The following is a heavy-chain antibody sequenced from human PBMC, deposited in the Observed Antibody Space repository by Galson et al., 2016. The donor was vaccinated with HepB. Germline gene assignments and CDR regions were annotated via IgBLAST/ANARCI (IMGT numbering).Heavy chain of an antibody. CDR3: ARARVVTGIYDAFKV. D-gene: IGHD2-21*02. J-gene: IGHJ3*01. CDR2: VSPDGDKG. V-gene: IGHV3-30*04. CDR1: GFSFSSFT. Sequence: SLRLSCAASGFSFSSFTMHWVRRAPGTGLEWLALVSPDGDKGYYADSVRGRLIISRDNSRNTVHLHISSLRPDDTATYFCARARVVTGIYDAFKVWGQGTVVTVSS.